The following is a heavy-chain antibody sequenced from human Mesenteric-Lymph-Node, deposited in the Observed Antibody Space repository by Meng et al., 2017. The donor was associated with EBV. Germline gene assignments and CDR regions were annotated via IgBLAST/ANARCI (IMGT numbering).Heavy chain of an antibody. CDR2: ISYDGSNI. D-gene: IGHD3-16*01. J-gene: IGHJ4*02. Sequence: VRRGEFGGGVVQPGRSLRLSCAASGFTFSAYAMHWVCQAPGKGLEWVAVISYDGSNIYYADSVKGRFTISRDNSKNTLYLQMNSLGTEDTAVYYCARILGYYFDYWGQGTLVTVSS. V-gene: IGHV3-30-3*01. CDR1: GFTFSAYA. CDR3: ARILGYYFDY.